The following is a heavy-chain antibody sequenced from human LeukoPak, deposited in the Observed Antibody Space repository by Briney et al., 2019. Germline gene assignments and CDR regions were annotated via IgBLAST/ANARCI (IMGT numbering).Heavy chain of an antibody. J-gene: IGHJ4*02. Sequence: GGSLRLSCAASGFTFSAYSMNWVCQAPEKGLEWVSYIGSSSSPIYYSDSVKGRFTISRDNAKNSLYLQMDSLRAEDTAVYYCARDQAYSFDYWGQGTLVTVSS. V-gene: IGHV3-48*01. CDR1: GFTFSAYS. D-gene: IGHD4-11*01. CDR3: ARDQAYSFDY. CDR2: IGSSSSPI.